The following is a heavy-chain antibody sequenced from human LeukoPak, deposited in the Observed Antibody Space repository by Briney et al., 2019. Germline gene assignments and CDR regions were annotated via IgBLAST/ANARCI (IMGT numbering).Heavy chain of an antibody. Sequence: PSETLSLTCAVYGGSFRGYYWSWIRQPPGKGLEWIGEINHSGSTNYNPSLKSRVTISVDTSKNQFSLKLSSVTAADTAVYYCARGRGWFGEKKFDYWGQGTLVTVSS. CDR2: INHSGST. V-gene: IGHV4-34*01. D-gene: IGHD3-10*01. J-gene: IGHJ4*02. CDR1: GGSFRGYY. CDR3: ARGRGWFGEKKFDY.